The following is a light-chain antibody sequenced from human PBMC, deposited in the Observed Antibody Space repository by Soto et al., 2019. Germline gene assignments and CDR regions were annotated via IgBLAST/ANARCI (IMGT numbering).Light chain of an antibody. V-gene: IGKV1-9*01. J-gene: IGKJ4*01. CDR2: AAS. CDR3: QQLDSYPLT. Sequence: DIQLTQSPSFLSASVGDRVTITCRASQGISSYLAWYQQKPGKAPKLLIYAASTLQSGVPSRFSGSGSGTEFSLTISSLQPEYFTTYYCQQLDSYPLTFGGGTKVDIK. CDR1: QGISSY.